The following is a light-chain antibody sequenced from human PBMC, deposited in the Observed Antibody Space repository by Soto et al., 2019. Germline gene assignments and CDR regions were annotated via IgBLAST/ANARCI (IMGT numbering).Light chain of an antibody. CDR3: QHYNSYSEA. V-gene: IGKV1D-16*01. J-gene: IGKJ1*01. CDR2: AAS. CDR1: QGISSW. Sequence: DFQMTQSPSSVSASVGDRVTITCRASQGISSWLGWYQQKPGKAPKLPIYAASSLESGVPSRFSGSGSGTEFTLTISSLQPDDFATYYCQHYNSYSEAFGQGTKV.